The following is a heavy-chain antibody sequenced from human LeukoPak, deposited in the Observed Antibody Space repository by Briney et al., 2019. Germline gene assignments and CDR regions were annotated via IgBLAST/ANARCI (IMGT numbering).Heavy chain of an antibody. CDR1: GFTFSNAW. J-gene: IGHJ6*03. D-gene: IGHD1-7*01. V-gene: IGHV3-15*01. CDR3: TTDNWNYEYYYYYMDV. Sequence: PGGSLRLSCAASGFTFSNAWMSWVRQAPGKGLEWVGRIKSKTDGGTTDYAAPVKGRFTISRDDSKNTLYLQMNSLKTEDTAVYYCTTDNWNYEYYYYYMDVWGRGTTVTVSS. CDR2: IKSKTDGGTT.